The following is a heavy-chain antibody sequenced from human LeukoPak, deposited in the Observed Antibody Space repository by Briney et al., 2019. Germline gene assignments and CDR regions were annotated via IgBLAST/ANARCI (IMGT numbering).Heavy chain of an antibody. D-gene: IGHD3-10*01. CDR2: INPNSGGT. CDR3: ARGPSITMVRGPIPDY. Sequence: ASVKVSCKASGYTFTGYYMHWVRQAPGQGLEWMGWINPNSGGTNYAQKFQGRVTMTRDTSISTAYMELSRLRSDDTAVYYCARGPSITMVRGPIPDYWGQGTLVTVSS. J-gene: IGHJ4*02. CDR1: GYTFTGYY. V-gene: IGHV1-2*02.